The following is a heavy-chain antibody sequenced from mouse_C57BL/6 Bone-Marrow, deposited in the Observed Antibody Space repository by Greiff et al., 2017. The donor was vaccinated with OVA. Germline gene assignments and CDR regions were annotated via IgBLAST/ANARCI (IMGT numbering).Heavy chain of an antibody. CDR1: GYTFTSYW. CDR2: IDPNSGGT. V-gene: IGHV1-72*01. CDR3: AGSSMVTTRVMDY. Sequence: QVQLQQPGAELVKPGASVQLSCKASGYTFTSYWMHWVKPRPGRGLEWIGRIDPNSGGTKYNEKFKGKATLTVDKPSSTAYMQLSSLTSEDSAVYYCAGSSMVTTRVMDYWGQGTSVTVSS. J-gene: IGHJ4*01. D-gene: IGHD2-2*01.